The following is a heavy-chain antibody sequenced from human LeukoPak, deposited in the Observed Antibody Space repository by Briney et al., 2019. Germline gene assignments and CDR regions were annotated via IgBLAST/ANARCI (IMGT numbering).Heavy chain of an antibody. CDR2: INTDGTVT. J-gene: IGHJ4*02. CDR3: ATKQWLAPPPDS. Sequence: VGSLRLSSAASGFTFSKYWMLCVREAPGKGLESVSRINTDGTVTTYADSVKGRFTVSRDNADNTMFLQMNSVRDEDTAVYYCATKQWLAPPPDSWGQGSPVTVSS. V-gene: IGHV3-74*01. D-gene: IGHD6-19*01. CDR1: GFTFSKYW.